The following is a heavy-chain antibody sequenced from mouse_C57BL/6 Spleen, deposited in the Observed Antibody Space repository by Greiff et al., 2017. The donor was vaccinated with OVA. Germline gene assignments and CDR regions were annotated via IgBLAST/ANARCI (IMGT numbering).Heavy chain of an antibody. V-gene: IGHV1-64*01. CDR2: IHPNSGST. CDR3: ERISITTVVADYFDY. D-gene: IGHD1-1*01. Sequence: VKLQQPGAELVKPGASVKLSCKASGYTFTSYWMHWVKQRPGQGLEWIGMIHPNSGSTNYNEKFKSKATLTVDKSSSTAYMQLSSLTSEDSAVYYCERISITTVVADYFDYWGQGTTLTVSS. J-gene: IGHJ2*01. CDR1: GYTFTSYW.